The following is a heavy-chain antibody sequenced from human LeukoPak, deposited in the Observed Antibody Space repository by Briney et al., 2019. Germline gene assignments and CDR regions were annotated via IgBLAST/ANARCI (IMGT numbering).Heavy chain of an antibody. V-gene: IGHV5-51*04. CDR3: ARNRYGAAANDAFDI. CDR2: IYPGDSDT. D-gene: IGHD6-13*01. CDR1: GYSFTSYW. J-gene: IGHJ3*02. Sequence: GESLKISCKGSGYSFTSYWIGWVRQMPGKGLEWMGIIYPGDSDTRYSPSFQGQVTISADKPISTAYLQWSSLKASDTAMYYCARNRYGAAANDAFDIWGQGTMVTVSS.